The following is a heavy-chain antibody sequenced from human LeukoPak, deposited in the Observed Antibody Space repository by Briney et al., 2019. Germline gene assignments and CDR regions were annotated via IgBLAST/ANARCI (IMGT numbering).Heavy chain of an antibody. J-gene: IGHJ4*02. CDR3: ARGGSIRPFDY. CDR1: GFTFSSYA. CDR2: IRSSGGST. D-gene: IGHD1-26*01. Sequence: PGGSLRLSCAASGFTFSSYAMSWVRQAPGKGPEWVSSIRSSGGSTFYADSVKGRFTISRDNSKYTLYLQMNSLRAEDTAVYFCARGGSIRPFDYWGQGTLVTVSS. V-gene: IGHV3-23*01.